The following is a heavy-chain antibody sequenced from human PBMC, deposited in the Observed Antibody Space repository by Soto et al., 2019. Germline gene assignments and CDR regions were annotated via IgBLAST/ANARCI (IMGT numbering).Heavy chain of an antibody. Sequence: EVQLLESGGGLVQPGGSLRLSCAASGFTFTSYAMSWVRQAPGKGLEWVSAISGSGGSTYYADSVKGRFTISSDNSKNTLYLQMNSLRVEDTAVYYCAKDQAHYEFWSGYILDYWGQGTLVTVSS. CDR3: AKDQAHYEFWSGYILDY. J-gene: IGHJ4*02. D-gene: IGHD3-3*01. CDR2: ISGSGGST. V-gene: IGHV3-23*01. CDR1: GFTFTSYA.